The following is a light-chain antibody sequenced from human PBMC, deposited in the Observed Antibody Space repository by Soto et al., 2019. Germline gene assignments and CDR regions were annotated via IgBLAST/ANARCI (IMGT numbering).Light chain of an antibody. CDR3: QHYGTSPPIT. J-gene: IGKJ5*01. CDR2: GAS. Sequence: EIVLTQSPGTLSLSPGERATLSCRASQSVNSDNLAWYQQKPGQAPSLLTYGASSRATGIPDRFSGSGSGTDFTLTISRLESEDFGVYYCQHYGTSPPITFGQGTRLEIK. V-gene: IGKV3-20*01. CDR1: QSVNSDN.